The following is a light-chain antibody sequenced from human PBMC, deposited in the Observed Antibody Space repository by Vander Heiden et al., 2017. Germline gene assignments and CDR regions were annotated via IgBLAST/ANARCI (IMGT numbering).Light chain of an antibody. Sequence: EMLLTQSPGTPSLSPGERATPSCRASQSVSDNQLAWYQQKPGQAPRLLMYGVSNRATGIPDRFSGSGSGTDFTLIISRLEPEDFAVYFCHHYGASPYTFGQGTKLEIK. J-gene: IGKJ2*01. CDR1: QSVSDNQ. V-gene: IGKV3-20*01. CDR3: HHYGASPYT. CDR2: GVS.